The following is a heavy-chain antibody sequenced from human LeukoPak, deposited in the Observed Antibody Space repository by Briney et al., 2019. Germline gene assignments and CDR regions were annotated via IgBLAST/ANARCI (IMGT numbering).Heavy chain of an antibody. V-gene: IGHV4-59*01. D-gene: IGHD2-15*01. J-gene: IGHJ5*02. CDR3: ARVGLYCSGGSCYPNWFDP. Sequence: KPSETLSLTCTVSGDSISSYYWSWIRQPPGKGLEWIGYICYSGSTNYNPSLKSRVTISVDTSKNQSSLKLSSVTAADTAVYYCARVGLYCSGGSCYPNWFDPWGQGTLVTVSS. CDR2: ICYSGST. CDR1: GDSISSYY.